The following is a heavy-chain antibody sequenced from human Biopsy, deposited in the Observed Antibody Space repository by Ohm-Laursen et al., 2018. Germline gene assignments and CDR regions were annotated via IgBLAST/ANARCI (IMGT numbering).Heavy chain of an antibody. CDR2: ISEDGTNK. D-gene: IGHD4-23*01. CDR1: GVTFSRYG. Sequence: SLRLSCAASGVTFSRYGMHWVRQAPGKGLEWVASISEDGTNKYYEDSVKGRFTVSRDNSKNTLYLQMHSLRAEDTAVYYCARDTRWSPYSMDVWGQGTTVTVSS. V-gene: IGHV3-30*03. CDR3: ARDTRWSPYSMDV. J-gene: IGHJ6*02.